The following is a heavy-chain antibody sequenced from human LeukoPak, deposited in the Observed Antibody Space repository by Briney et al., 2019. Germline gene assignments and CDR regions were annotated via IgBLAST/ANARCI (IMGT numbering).Heavy chain of an antibody. CDR3: ARWVRASGYVYYYYYYGMDV. CDR1: GGTFSSYA. CDR2: IIPILGIA. J-gene: IGHJ6*02. Sequence: SVKVSCKASGGTFSSYAISWVRQAPGQGLEWMGRIIPILGIANYAQKFQGRVTITADKSTSTAYMELSSLRSEDTAVYYCARWVRASGYVYYYYYYGMDVWGQGTTVTVSS. V-gene: IGHV1-69*04. D-gene: IGHD5-12*01.